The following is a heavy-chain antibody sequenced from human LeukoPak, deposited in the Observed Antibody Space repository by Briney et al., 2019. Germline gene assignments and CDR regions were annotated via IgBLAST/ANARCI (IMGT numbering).Heavy chain of an antibody. CDR1: GFTLSNHA. D-gene: IGHD3-10*01. CDR3: AKDRVDGSGSQFDS. J-gene: IGHJ4*02. V-gene: IGHV3-23*01. Sequence: GGSLRLSCAASGFTLSNHAMIWVSQAPGKGLEWVSSISGSGAMTYYADSVKGRFTISRDNAMDTLYLQMNSLRADDTAVYYCAKDRVDGSGSQFDSWGQGSLIIVSS. CDR2: ISGSGAMT.